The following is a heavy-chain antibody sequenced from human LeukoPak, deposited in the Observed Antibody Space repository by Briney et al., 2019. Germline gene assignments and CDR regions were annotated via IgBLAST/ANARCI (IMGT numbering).Heavy chain of an antibody. Sequence: SETLSLTCTVSGGSISSYYWSWIRQPPGKGLEWIGYIYYSGSTNYNPSLKSRVTISVDTSKNQFSLKLSSVTAADTAVYYCARGWELLGGYFDYWGRGTLVTVSS. V-gene: IGHV4-59*01. CDR1: GGSISSYY. CDR3: ARGWELLGGYFDY. J-gene: IGHJ4*02. CDR2: IYYSGST. D-gene: IGHD1-26*01.